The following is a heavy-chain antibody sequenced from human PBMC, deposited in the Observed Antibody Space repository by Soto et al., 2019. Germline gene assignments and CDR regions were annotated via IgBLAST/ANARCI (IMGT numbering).Heavy chain of an antibody. V-gene: IGHV3-64D*06. CDR2: ISSDGDIT. D-gene: IGHD3-9*01. Sequence: PGGSLRLSCSASGFTFSEYSMHWVRQAPGKGLQYVSTISSDGDITYYADSVKGRFTISRDNSKNTLYLQMNSLRPEDTAVYYCVKVSTFYAILPGYYSKNCFDPWGQGTLVTVSS. CDR1: GFTFSEYS. CDR3: VKVSTFYAILPGYYSKNCFDP. J-gene: IGHJ5*02.